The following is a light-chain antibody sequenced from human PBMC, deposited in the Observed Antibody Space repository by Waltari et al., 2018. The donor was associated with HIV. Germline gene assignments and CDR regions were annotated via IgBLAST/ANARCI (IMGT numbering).Light chain of an antibody. CDR1: SSDVGGYNL. CDR2: EVS. Sequence: QSALTQPASVYGSPGQSITLSCTGTSSDVGGYNLVSWYQQPPGKAPKLMIYEVSKRPSGVSNRFSGSKSGNTASLTISGLQAEDEADYYCCAYAGSTTYVIFGGGTKLTVL. CDR3: CAYAGSTTYVI. V-gene: IGLV2-23*02. J-gene: IGLJ2*01.